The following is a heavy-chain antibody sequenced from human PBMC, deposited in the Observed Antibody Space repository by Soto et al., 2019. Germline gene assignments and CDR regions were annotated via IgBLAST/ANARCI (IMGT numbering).Heavy chain of an antibody. CDR2: ISSSGTYT. V-gene: IGHV3-11*06. CDR3: ACVAPTIFGAQFHHNLVDV. CDR1: GFKFSDYH. J-gene: IGHJ6*02. Sequence: GESLKISCAASGFKFSDYHMTWIRQAQGKGLEWISYISSSGTYTTYTDSVKGRFTVSRDNAKSSLYLQMNSLRGEDTAVYYCACVAPTIFGAQFHHNLVDVWGQGNTVTVSS. D-gene: IGHD3-3*01.